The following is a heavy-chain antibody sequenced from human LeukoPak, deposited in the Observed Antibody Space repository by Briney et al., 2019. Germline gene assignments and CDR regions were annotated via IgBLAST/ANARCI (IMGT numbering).Heavy chain of an antibody. CDR1: GGSFSGYY. J-gene: IGHJ4*02. D-gene: IGHD4-23*01. Sequence: TSETLSLTCAVYGGSFSGYYWSWIRQPPGKGLEWIGEINHSGSTNYNPSLKSRVTISLDTSKNQFSLKLSSVTAADTAVYYCAREGGGNFGYWGQGTLVTVSS. CDR2: INHSGST. V-gene: IGHV4-34*01. CDR3: AREGGGNFGY.